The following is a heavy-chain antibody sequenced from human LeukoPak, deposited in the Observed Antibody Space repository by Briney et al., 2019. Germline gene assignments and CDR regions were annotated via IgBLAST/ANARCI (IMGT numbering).Heavy chain of an antibody. CDR1: GFTFSSYA. CDR2: ISYDGSNK. V-gene: IGHV3-30*18. J-gene: IGHJ4*02. CDR3: AKDAGTAEGYSYDYFDY. D-gene: IGHD5-18*01. Sequence: GGSLRLSCAASGFTFSSYAMSWVRQAPGKGLEWVAVISYDGSNKYYADSVKGRFTISRDNSKNTLYLQMNSLRAEDTAVYYCAKDAGTAEGYSYDYFDYWGQGTLVTVSS.